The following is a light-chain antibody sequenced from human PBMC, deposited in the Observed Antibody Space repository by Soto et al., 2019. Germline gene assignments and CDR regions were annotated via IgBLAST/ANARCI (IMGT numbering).Light chain of an antibody. CDR2: DAS. Sequence: EIVLTQSPATLSLSPGERATLSCRASQSVSSFLAWYQQKPGQAPRLLIYDASHRATGIPARFSGSGSGTEFTLTISSLQSEDFAVYYCQQYNKWPWTFGRRTKVDI. CDR3: QQYNKWPWT. V-gene: IGKV3-11*01. J-gene: IGKJ1*01. CDR1: QSVSSF.